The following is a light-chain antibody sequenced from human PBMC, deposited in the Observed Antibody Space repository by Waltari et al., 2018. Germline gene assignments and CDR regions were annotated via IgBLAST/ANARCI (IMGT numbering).Light chain of an antibody. CDR3: QQYGSSPLT. CDR2: GAS. V-gene: IGKV3-20*01. CDR1: QSVSSSY. Sequence: EIVLTQSPGTLSLSPGGRATLSCRASQSVSSSYLAWYQQKPGQAPRLLISGASSRATGIPDRFSGSGSGTDFTLTISRLEPEDFAVYYCQQYGSSPLTFGGGTKVEIK. J-gene: IGKJ4*01.